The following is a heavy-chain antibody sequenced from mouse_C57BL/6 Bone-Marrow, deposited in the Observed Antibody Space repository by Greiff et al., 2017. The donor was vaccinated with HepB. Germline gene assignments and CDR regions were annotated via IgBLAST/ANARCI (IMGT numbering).Heavy chain of an antibody. CDR1: GYTFTGYW. J-gene: IGHJ4*01. CDR3: AISDLLWLRRTPHYYAMDY. CDR2: ILPGSGST. Sequence: LEESGAELMKPGASVKLSCKATGYTFTGYWIEWVKQRPGHGLEWIGEILPGSGSTNYNEKFKGKATFTADTSSNTAYMKLSSLTTEDSAIYYCAISDLLWLRRTPHYYAMDYWGQGTSVTVSS. D-gene: IGHD2-2*01. V-gene: IGHV1-9*01.